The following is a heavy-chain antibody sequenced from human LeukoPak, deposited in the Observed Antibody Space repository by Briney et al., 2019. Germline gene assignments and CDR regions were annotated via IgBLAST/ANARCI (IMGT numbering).Heavy chain of an antibody. Sequence: SVKVSCKASGGTFSSYAISWVRQAPGQGLEWMGGIIPIFGTANYAQKFQGRVTMTRDTSTSTVYMELSSLRSEDTAVYYCASISSWYDAFDIWGQGTMVTVSS. CDR2: IIPIFGTA. CDR3: ASISSWYDAFDI. J-gene: IGHJ3*02. CDR1: GGTFSSYA. D-gene: IGHD6-13*01. V-gene: IGHV1-69*05.